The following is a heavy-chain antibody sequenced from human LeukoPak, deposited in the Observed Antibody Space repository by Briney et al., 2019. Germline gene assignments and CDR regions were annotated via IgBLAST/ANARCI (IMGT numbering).Heavy chain of an antibody. Sequence: GGSLRLSCAASGFTLTTYSMNWVRQAPGKGLEWVSSISSSSTYIYYADSVKGRFTISRDNAKNSLFLQMNSLRAEDTAVYYCARDGVYGSGTYYYYFDYWGQGTLVTVSS. D-gene: IGHD3-10*01. CDR1: GFTLTTYS. V-gene: IGHV3-21*01. CDR3: ARDGVYGSGTYYYYFDY. J-gene: IGHJ4*02. CDR2: ISSSSTYI.